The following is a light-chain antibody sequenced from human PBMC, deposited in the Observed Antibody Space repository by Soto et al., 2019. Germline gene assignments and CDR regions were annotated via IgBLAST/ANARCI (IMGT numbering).Light chain of an antibody. CDR1: SSSIGGYNV. CDR2: EGI. V-gene: IGLV2-23*01. J-gene: IGLJ1*01. Sequence: QSALTQPASVSGSPGQSITISCSGTSSSIGGYNVVSWYQQHPGNAPKVIVYEGIKRPSGVSDRFSGSTSGSTASLAIRGLRSDDEADYYCSSWDGSLSGYVFGAGTKLTVL. CDR3: SSWDGSLSGYV.